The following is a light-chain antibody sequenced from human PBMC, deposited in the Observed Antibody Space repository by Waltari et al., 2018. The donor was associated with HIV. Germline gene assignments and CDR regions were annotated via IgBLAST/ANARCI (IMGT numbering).Light chain of an antibody. Sequence: DIVMTQSPDSLAVSLGERATINCKSSQSLLYSANNNNYLAWSHQRPGQPPKLFIYLPSARESGVPDRFSGSGSGTDFTLTISSLQAVYVAVYYCHQYFSAPWTFGQGTKVEIK. CDR1: QSLLYSANNNNY. J-gene: IGKJ1*01. CDR3: HQYFSAPWT. CDR2: LPS. V-gene: IGKV4-1*01.